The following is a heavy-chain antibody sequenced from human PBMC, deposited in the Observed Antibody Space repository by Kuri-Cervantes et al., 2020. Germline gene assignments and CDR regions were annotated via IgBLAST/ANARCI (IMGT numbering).Heavy chain of an antibody. Sequence: GESLKISCAASGFTFSSYAMSWVRQAPGKGLEWVSAISSSSSYIYYADAVKGRFTISRDNAKNSRYLQMNSLRAEDTAVYYCASGARYYYMDVWAKGPRSPSP. V-gene: IGHV3-21*04. J-gene: IGHJ6*03. CDR2: ISSSSSYI. D-gene: IGHD3-10*01. CDR3: ASGARYYYMDV. CDR1: GFTFSSYA.